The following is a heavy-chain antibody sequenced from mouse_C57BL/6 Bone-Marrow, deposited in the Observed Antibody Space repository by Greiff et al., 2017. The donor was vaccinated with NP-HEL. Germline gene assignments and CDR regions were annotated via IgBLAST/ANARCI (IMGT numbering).Heavy chain of an antibody. Sequence: VQLQQSGAELAKPGASVKLSCKASGYTFTSYWTHWVKQRPGQGLEWIGYINPSSGYTKYNQKFKDKATLTADKSSSTAYMQLSSLTYEDSAVYYCAKFTTVVAYYAMDYWGQGTSVTVSS. J-gene: IGHJ4*01. CDR3: AKFTTVVAYYAMDY. CDR1: GYTFTSYW. D-gene: IGHD1-1*01. V-gene: IGHV1-7*01. CDR2: INPSSGYT.